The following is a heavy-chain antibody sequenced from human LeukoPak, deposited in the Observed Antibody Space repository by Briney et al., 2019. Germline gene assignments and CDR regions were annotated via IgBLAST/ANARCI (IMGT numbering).Heavy chain of an antibody. V-gene: IGHV3-23*01. Sequence: GGSLRLSCAASGFTFSSYAMSWVRHAPGKGLEWVSAVSGSGGSTYYADSVKGRFTIPRHNSKNTLYLQMNSLRAEDTDVYYCASLTYYDILTGPFDYWGQGTLVTVSS. D-gene: IGHD3-9*01. CDR3: ASLTYYDILTGPFDY. CDR1: GFTFSSYA. J-gene: IGHJ4*02. CDR2: VSGSGGST.